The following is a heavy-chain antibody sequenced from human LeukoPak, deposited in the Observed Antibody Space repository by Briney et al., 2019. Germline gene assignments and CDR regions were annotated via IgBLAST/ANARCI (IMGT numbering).Heavy chain of an antibody. V-gene: IGHV3-23*01. CDR3: AKSPTCYYDSSGYYYFDY. Sequence: PGGSLRLSCAASGFTFSSYAMSWVRQAPGKGLEWVSAISGSGGSTYYADSVKGRFTISRDNSKNTPYLQMNSLRAEDTAVYYCAKSPTCYYDSSGYYYFDYWGQGTLVTVSS. J-gene: IGHJ4*02. D-gene: IGHD3-22*01. CDR1: GFTFSSYA. CDR2: ISGSGGST.